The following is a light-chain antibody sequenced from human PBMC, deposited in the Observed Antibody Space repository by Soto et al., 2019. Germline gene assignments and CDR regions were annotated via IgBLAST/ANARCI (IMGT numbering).Light chain of an antibody. J-gene: IGKJ2*01. Sequence: EIVMTQSPATLSVSPGERATLSCRASQSVSSNLAWYQQKPGQAPRLLIYGASTRDTGIPARFSSSESETEFTLTISSLQSEDFAVYYCQQYNNWTPYTFGQGTKLEIK. V-gene: IGKV3-15*01. CDR2: GAS. CDR1: QSVSSN. CDR3: QQYNNWTPYT.